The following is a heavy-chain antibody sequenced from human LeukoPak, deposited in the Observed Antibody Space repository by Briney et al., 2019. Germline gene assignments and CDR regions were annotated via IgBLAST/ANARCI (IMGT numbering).Heavy chain of an antibody. D-gene: IGHD3-10*01. V-gene: IGHV3-49*04. CDR3: TGSFGELTFFDY. CDR2: IRSKAYGGTT. Sequence: GGSLRLSCTASGFTFGDYGMSWVRQAPGKGLEGVGFIRSKAYGGTTEYDASVKGRFTISRDDSKSIAYLQMNSLKTEDTALYYCTGSFGELTFFDYWGQGTLVTVSS. J-gene: IGHJ4*02. CDR1: GFTFGDYG.